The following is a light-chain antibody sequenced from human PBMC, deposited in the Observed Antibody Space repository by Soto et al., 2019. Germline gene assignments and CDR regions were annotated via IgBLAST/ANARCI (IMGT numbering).Light chain of an antibody. CDR2: DAS. Sequence: EIVMAQSPATPSVSPGERATLSCRASQSVSILLAWYQQKPGQAPRLLIYDASNRATGIPARFSGSGSGTDFTLTISRLEPEDFAVYYCQQYGGSPRTFGQGTKVDIK. CDR1: QSVSIL. V-gene: IGKV3-20*01. CDR3: QQYGGSPRT. J-gene: IGKJ1*01.